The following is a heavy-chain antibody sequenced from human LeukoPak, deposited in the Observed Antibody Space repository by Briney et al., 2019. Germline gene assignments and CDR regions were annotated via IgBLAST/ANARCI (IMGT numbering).Heavy chain of an antibody. J-gene: IGHJ4*02. D-gene: IGHD3-22*01. V-gene: IGHV1-69*13. CDR3: ARGRTYYYDSSGYYPHDY. Sequence: SVKVSCKASGGTFSSYAISWVRQAPGQGLEWMGGIIPIFGTANYAQKFQGRVTITADESTSTAYMELSSLRSEDTAVYYCARGRTYYYDSSGYYPHDYWGQGTLVTVSS. CDR1: GGTFSSYA. CDR2: IIPIFGTA.